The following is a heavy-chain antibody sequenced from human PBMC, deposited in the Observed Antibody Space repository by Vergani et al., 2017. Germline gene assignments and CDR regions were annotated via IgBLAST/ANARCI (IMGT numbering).Heavy chain of an antibody. V-gene: IGHV6-1*01. D-gene: IGHD6-19*01. CDR1: GDSVSSNSAA. CDR3: ARGYQASGRDDLFDP. Sequence: QVQLQQSGPGLVKPSQTLSLTCAISGDSVSSNSAAWNWIRQSPSRGLEWLGRTYYRSKWYNDYAVSVKSRITINPDTSKDQFSLQLNSVTPEDTAWYSWARGYQASGRDDLFDPWGQGTLVTVSS. J-gene: IGHJ5*02. CDR2: TYYRSKWYN.